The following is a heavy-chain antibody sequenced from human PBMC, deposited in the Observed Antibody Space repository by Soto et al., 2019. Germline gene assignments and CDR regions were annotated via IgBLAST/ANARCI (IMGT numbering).Heavy chain of an antibody. CDR2: IYYSGTT. Sequence: QLQLQESGPGLVKPSETLSLTCPVSGGSISSTGYHWGWFRQPPGKGLVWIGNIYYSGTTNYNPSLTIRVIMSVDTSNNQFSLTLTAVTAADTAVYSCARDCNGTSCYGGAAETGDYFGYWGQGTLVTVSS. J-gene: IGHJ4*02. CDR1: GGSISSTGYH. D-gene: IGHD2-2*01. V-gene: IGHV4-39*02. CDR3: ARDCNGTSCYGGAAETGDYFGY.